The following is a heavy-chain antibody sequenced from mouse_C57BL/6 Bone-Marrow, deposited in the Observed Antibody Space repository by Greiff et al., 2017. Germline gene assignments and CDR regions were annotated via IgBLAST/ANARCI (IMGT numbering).Heavy chain of an antibody. D-gene: IGHD2-4*01. J-gene: IGHJ4*01. CDR3: ARRGLRRGYAMDY. Sequence: EVQVVESGGGLVKPGGSLKLSCAASGFTFSDYGMHWVRQAPEKGLEWVAYISSGSSTIYYADTVKGRFTISRDNAKNTLFLQMTSLRSEDTDMYYCARRGLRRGYAMDYWGQGTSVTVSS. CDR2: ISSGSSTI. V-gene: IGHV5-17*01. CDR1: GFTFSDYG.